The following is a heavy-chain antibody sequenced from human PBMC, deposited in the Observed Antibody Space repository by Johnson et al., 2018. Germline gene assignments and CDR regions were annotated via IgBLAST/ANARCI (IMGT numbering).Heavy chain of an antibody. Sequence: VQLVESGGGLVQPGGSLRLSCVASGFSFSRSVMSWVRHAPGKGLEWVSTFDGGSGSTYYAASVKGRFTISRDSSKDTLYLPLNSLRGDESAVYFCAYRMAALGQKYFQDWGKGSLVIVSA. J-gene: IGHJ1*01. CDR2: FDGGSGST. V-gene: IGHV3-23*04. CDR1: GFSFSRSV. CDR3: AYRMAALGQKYFQD. D-gene: IGHD5-12*01.